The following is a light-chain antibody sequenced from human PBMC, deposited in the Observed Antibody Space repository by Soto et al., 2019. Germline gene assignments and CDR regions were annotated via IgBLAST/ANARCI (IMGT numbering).Light chain of an antibody. J-gene: IGLJ3*02. V-gene: IGLV2-14*01. CDR1: RDDVGGYNY. CDR3: SAYTNIGTLV. CDR2: EVS. Sequence: QSALTQPASVSGSPGQSIIISSTGTRDDVGGYNYVSWYQQYPGKAPKLMIYEVSYRPSGVSNRFSGSRSGHTASLSISGLQAEDEADYYCSAYTNIGTLVFGGGTKVTIL.